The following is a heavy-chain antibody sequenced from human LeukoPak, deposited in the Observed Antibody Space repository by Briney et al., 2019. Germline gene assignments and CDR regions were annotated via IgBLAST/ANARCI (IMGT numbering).Heavy chain of an antibody. CDR3: ARINWNPDY. CDR2: IHHSGSI. Sequence: SETLSLTCGVSGYSISNGYHWGSIRQPPGKGLEWIGSIHHSGSIYHNPSLKSRVTISVDTSKNQFSLKLTSVTASDTAVYYCARINWNPDYWGQGTLVTVSS. J-gene: IGHJ4*02. V-gene: IGHV4-38-2*01. CDR1: GYSISNGYH. D-gene: IGHD1-1*01.